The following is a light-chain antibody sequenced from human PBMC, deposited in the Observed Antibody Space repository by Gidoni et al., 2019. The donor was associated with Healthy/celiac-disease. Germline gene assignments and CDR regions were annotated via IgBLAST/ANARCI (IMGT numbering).Light chain of an antibody. CDR1: KLGNKY. V-gene: IGLV3-1*01. CDR2: QDN. Sequence: SYELTQPPSLSVSPGQPASITCSGDKLGNKYACWYQQKPGQSPVLVIYQDNKRPSGIPERFSGSNSGNTATLTISGTQAMDEADYYCQAWDSSTFYVFGTGTKVTVL. J-gene: IGLJ1*01. CDR3: QAWDSSTFYV.